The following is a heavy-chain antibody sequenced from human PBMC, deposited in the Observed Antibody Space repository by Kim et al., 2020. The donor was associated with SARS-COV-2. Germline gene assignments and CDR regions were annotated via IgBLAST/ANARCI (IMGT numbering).Heavy chain of an antibody. CDR1: GFTFSTYW. Sequence: GGSLRLSCAASGFTFSTYWMFWVRQGPGKGLEWVANIKEDGSAKNYVDSVKGRFTISRDNAKNSLYLQMNSLRAEDTAVYYCVKWRLGSGDWGQGTLVTVSS. D-gene: IGHD3-10*01. CDR3: VKWRLGSGD. CDR2: IKEDGSAK. V-gene: IGHV3-7*01. J-gene: IGHJ4*02.